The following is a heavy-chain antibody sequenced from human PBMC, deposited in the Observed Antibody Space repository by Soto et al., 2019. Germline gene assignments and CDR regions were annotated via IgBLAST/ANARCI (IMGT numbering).Heavy chain of an antibody. CDR3: ARARGIAAAGTRSEGWFDP. CDR1: GDSVSSNSAA. Sequence: PSQTLSLTCAISGDSVSSNSAAWNWIRQSPSRGLEWLGRTYYRSKWYNDYAVSVKSRITINPDTSKNQFSLQLNSVTPEDTAVYYCARARGIAAAGTRSEGWFDPWGQGTLVTVSS. V-gene: IGHV6-1*01. CDR2: TYYRSKWYN. J-gene: IGHJ5*02. D-gene: IGHD6-13*01.